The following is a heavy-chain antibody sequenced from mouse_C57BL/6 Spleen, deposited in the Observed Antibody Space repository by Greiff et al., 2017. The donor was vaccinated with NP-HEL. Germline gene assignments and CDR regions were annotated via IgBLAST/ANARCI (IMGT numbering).Heavy chain of an antibody. CDR1: GYTFTSYW. CDR3: AREGYGSTYYYAMDY. CDR2: IHPNSGST. Sequence: QVHVKQPGAELVKPGASVKLSCKASGYTFTSYWMHWVKQRPGQGLEWIGMIHPNSGSTNYNEKFKSKATLTVDKSSSTAYMQLSSLTSEDSAVYYCAREGYGSTYYYAMDYWGQGTSVTVSS. V-gene: IGHV1-64*01. J-gene: IGHJ4*01. D-gene: IGHD1-1*01.